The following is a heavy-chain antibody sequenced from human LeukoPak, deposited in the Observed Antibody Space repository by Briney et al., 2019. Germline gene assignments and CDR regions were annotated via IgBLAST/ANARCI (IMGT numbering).Heavy chain of an antibody. V-gene: IGHV1-2*02. Sequence: ASVKVSCKASGYTFTGYYMHWVRQAPGQGLEWMGWINPNSGGTNYAQKFQGRVTMTRDTSISTAYMELSRLRSDDTAVYYCARMALYDFWSGYSDWGQGTLVTVSS. CDR3: ARMALYDFWSGYSD. D-gene: IGHD3-3*01. CDR2: INPNSGGT. J-gene: IGHJ4*02. CDR1: GYTFTGYY.